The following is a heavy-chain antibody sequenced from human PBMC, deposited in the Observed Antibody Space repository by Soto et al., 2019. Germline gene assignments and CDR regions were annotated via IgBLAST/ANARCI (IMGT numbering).Heavy chain of an antibody. V-gene: IGHV4-34*01. D-gene: IGHD2-2*02. Sequence: QVQLQQWGAGLLKPSETLSLTCAVYGGSFSGYYWSWIRQPPGKGLEWIGEINHSGSTNYNPSLKRRVTISVDTSKNQFSLKLSSVTAADKAVYYCARGRIVVVPAAIGGYYYYGMDVWGQGTTVTVSS. CDR1: GGSFSGYY. J-gene: IGHJ6*02. CDR3: ARGRIVVVPAAIGGYYYYGMDV. CDR2: INHSGST.